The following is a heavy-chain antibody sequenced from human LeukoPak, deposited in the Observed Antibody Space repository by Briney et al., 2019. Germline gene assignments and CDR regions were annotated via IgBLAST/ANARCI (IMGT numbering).Heavy chain of an antibody. CDR1: GYKFTNYW. CDR2: IYPGDSET. D-gene: IGHD4-17*01. CDR3: ARALRTGQGDYVPVL. V-gene: IGHV5-51*01. Sequence: GESLKISCKASGYKFTNYWIGWVRQLPGKGLEWMTIIYPGDSETRYSPSFQGQVAISADKSIGTMYLQWSSLKASDTAMYYCARALRTGQGDYVPVLWGQGTLVIVSS. J-gene: IGHJ4*02.